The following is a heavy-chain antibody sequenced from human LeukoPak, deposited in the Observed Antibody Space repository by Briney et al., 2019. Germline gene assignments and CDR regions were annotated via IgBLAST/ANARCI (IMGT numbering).Heavy chain of an antibody. D-gene: IGHD1-1*01. CDR2: ISSSSSTI. CDR1: GFTFSRYS. J-gene: IGHJ4*02. Sequence: GGSLRLSCAASGFTFSRYSMNWVRQAPGKGLEWVSYISSSSSTIYYADSVKGRFTISRDNAKNSLYLQMNSLRAEDTAVYYCARDFTTGMFDYWGQGTLVTVSS. CDR3: ARDFTTGMFDY. V-gene: IGHV3-48*01.